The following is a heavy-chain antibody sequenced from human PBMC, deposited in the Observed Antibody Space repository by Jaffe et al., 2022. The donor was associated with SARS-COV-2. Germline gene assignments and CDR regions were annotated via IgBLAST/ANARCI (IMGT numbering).Heavy chain of an antibody. J-gene: IGHJ4*02. CDR3: AREGLSFDY. Sequence: QVQLVESGGGVVQPGRSLRLSCAASGFTFSSYAMHWVRQAPGKGLEWLAVISYDGSNKYYADSVKGPFTISRDNSKNTLYLQMNSLRAEDTAVYYCAREGLSFDYWGQGTLVTVSS. CDR1: GFTFSSYA. CDR2: ISYDGSNK. V-gene: IGHV3-30-3*01.